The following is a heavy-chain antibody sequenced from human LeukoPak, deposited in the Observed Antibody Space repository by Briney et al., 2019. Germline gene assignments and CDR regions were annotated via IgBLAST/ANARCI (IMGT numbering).Heavy chain of an antibody. V-gene: IGHV3-30*04. Sequence: PGGSLRLSCAASGFTFSSYAMHWVRQAPGKGLEGVAVISYDGSNKYYADSVKGRFTISTDNSKNTLYLQMNRLSDEDTAVYYCAKDRRSSSPPYYFDYWGQGTLVTVSS. CDR3: AKDRRSSSPPYYFDY. CDR2: ISYDGSNK. J-gene: IGHJ4*02. D-gene: IGHD6-6*01. CDR1: GFTFSSYA.